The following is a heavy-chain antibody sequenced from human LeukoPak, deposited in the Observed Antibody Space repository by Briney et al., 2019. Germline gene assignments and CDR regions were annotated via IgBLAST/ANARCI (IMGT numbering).Heavy chain of an antibody. CDR1: GGSINSSNW. CDR2: IYHSGST. V-gene: IGHV4-4*02. CDR3: RIQLWLDSDY. D-gene: IGHD5-18*01. J-gene: IGHJ4*02. Sequence: SETLSLTCAVSGGSINSSNWWSWVRQAPGKGLEWIGEIYHSGSTNYNPSLKSRVTISVDKSKNQFSLKLSSVTAADTAVYYCRIQLWLDSDYWGQGTLVTVSS.